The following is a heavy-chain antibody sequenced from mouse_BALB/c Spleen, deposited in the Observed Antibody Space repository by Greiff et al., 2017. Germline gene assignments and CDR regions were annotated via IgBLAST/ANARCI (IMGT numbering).Heavy chain of an antibody. CDR2: INPYNDGT. D-gene: IGHD4-1*01. J-gene: IGHJ2*01. Sequence: EVKLQESGPELVKPGASVKMSCKASGYTFTSYVMHWVKQKPGQGLEWIGYINPYNDGTKYNEKFKGKATLTSDKSSSTAYMELSSLTSEDSAVYYCARSGTGTGGYFDYWGQGTTLTVSS. CDR1: GYTFTSYV. V-gene: IGHV1-14*01. CDR3: ARSGTGTGGYFDY.